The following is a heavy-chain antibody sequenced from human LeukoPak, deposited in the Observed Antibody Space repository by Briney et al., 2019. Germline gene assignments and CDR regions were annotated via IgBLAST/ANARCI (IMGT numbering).Heavy chain of an antibody. Sequence: PGRSLRLSCAASGFTFSHYGFHWVRQAPGKGLEWVAVIWSDGTNQFYAGSVKGRFTISRDYSQKTVYLEMHSLRTEDTAMYYCAKDAQRGFDYSNSLEYWGPGTLATVSS. D-gene: IGHD4-11*01. CDR3: AKDAQRGFDYSNSLEY. CDR1: GFTFSHYG. V-gene: IGHV3-33*06. J-gene: IGHJ4*02. CDR2: IWSDGTNQ.